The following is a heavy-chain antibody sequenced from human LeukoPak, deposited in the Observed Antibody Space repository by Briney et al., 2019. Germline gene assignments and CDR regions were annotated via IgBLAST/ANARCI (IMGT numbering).Heavy chain of an antibody. CDR3: ARLYLTSTPLRGGWFDP. V-gene: IGHV5-51*01. CDR1: GYSFTSYW. CDR2: IYPGDSDT. D-gene: IGHD2-2*01. J-gene: IGHJ5*02. Sequence: GESLKISCRGSGYSFTSYWIGWVRQMPGKGLEWMGIIYPGDSDTRYSPSFQGQVTISAEKSISTDSLQWSSLKASDTAMSSCARLYLTSTPLRGGWFDPWGQGSMLSVS.